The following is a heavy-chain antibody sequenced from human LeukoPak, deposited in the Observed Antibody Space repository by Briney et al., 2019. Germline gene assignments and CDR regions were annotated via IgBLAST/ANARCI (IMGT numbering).Heavy chain of an antibody. J-gene: IGHJ4*02. CDR3: GRQGYTASFYFVDY. CDR1: GGSINSYY. V-gene: IGHV4-4*07. D-gene: IGHD2/OR15-2a*01. CDR2: IYPTGTT. Sequence: SETLSLTCTVSGGSINSYYWGWVRQPAGKGLEWIGRIYPTGTTNYSPPFKSRLTMSLDTSKNQLSLKLRSVTAADTAVYYCGRQGYTASFYFVDYWGQGTLVTVSS.